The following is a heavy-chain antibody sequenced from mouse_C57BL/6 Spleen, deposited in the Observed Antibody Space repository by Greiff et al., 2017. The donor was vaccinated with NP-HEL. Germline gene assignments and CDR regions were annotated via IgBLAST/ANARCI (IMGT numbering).Heavy chain of an antibody. CDR1: GYAFSSSW. CDR2: IYPGDGDT. Sequence: QVQLQQSGPELVKPGASVKISCKASGYAFSSSWMNWVKQRPGKGLEWIGRIYPGDGDTNYNGKFKGKATLTADKSSSTAYMQLSSLTSEDSAVYCWAREGGGLRRDYAMDDWGQGTSVTVSS. J-gene: IGHJ4*01. CDR3: AREGGGLRRDYAMDD. V-gene: IGHV1-82*01. D-gene: IGHD2-4*01.